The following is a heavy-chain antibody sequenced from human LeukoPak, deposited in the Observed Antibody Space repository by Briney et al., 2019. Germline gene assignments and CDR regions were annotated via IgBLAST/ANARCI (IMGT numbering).Heavy chain of an antibody. CDR3: ARDVYGYGSGSYYFDY. CDR2: INPNSGGT. Sequence: ASVKVSFEASGYTFTGYYMHWVRQAPGQGLEWMGWINPNSGGTNYAQKFQGRVTMTRDTSISTAYMELSRLRSDDTAVYYCARDVYGYGSGSYYFDYWGQGTLVTVSS. J-gene: IGHJ4*02. D-gene: IGHD3-10*01. CDR1: GYTFTGYY. V-gene: IGHV1-2*02.